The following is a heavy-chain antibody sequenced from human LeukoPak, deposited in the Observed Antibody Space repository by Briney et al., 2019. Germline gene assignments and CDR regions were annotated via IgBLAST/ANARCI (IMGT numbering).Heavy chain of an antibody. CDR2: SYSTGNT. J-gene: IGHJ6*02. V-gene: IGHV3-53*01. CDR1: GFTFSDYY. D-gene: IGHD1-26*01. CDR3: VRGEKDYYYGLDV. Sequence: GGSLRLSCAASGFTFSDYYMSWIRQAPGKGLEWVSASYSTGNTYYADSVKGRFTMFRDNSENTVYLEMSSLRAEDSAMYYCVRGEKDYYYGLDVWGQGTTVTVSS.